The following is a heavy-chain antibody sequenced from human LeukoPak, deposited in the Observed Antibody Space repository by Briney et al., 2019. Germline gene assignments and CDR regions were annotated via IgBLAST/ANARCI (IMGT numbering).Heavy chain of an antibody. D-gene: IGHD1-7*01. CDR3: ARVGITGTFDY. J-gene: IGHJ4*02. Sequence: GGSLRLSCAASGFTFSTYLMSWVRQAPGKGLEWVANIKQDGSEKYYVDSVKGRFTISRDNAKNSLYLQMNSLRAGDTAVYYCARVGITGTFDYWGQGTLVTVSS. CDR1: GFTFSTYL. V-gene: IGHV3-7*01. CDR2: IKQDGSEK.